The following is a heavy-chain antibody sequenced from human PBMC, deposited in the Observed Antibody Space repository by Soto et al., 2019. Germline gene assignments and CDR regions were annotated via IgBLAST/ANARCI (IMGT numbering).Heavy chain of an antibody. CDR2: IIPIFGTA. V-gene: IGHV1-69*06. Sequence: QVQLVQSGAEVKKPGSSVKVSCKASGGTFSSYAISWVRQAPGQGLEWMGGIIPIFGTANYAQKFQGRDTITADKSTSTAYMELNGLSSEDTAVYYCGRDYCGGDCFRGYYFQYWGQGTLVTVPS. CDR3: GRDYCGGDCFRGYYFQY. CDR1: GGTFSSYA. D-gene: IGHD2-21*02. J-gene: IGHJ4*02.